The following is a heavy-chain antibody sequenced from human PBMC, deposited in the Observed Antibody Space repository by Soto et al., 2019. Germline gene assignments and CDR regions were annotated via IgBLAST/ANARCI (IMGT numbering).Heavy chain of an antibody. Sequence: QVQLVESGGGVVQPGRSLRLSCTASGFTFSSYGMHWVRQAPGKGLEWVAITWSDERRKYYADSVKGRFIISRDNPKNTLFLQMDSLRAEDTAVYYCARGRPGPISTIPLLGNWGQGTLVTVSS. D-gene: IGHD2-21*01. CDR3: ARGRPGPISTIPLLGN. CDR1: GFTFSSYG. V-gene: IGHV3-33*01. CDR2: TWSDERRK. J-gene: IGHJ4*02.